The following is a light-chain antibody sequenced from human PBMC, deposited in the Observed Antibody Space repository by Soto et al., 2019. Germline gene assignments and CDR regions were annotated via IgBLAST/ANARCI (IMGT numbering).Light chain of an antibody. CDR2: GAS. CDR3: QQSYSMPYA. V-gene: IGKV1-39*01. Sequence: DIQMTQSPSSLSASVGDRVTITCRASQGISNYLAWYQQKPGKAPTLLIYGASTLQSGVPSRFTGSGSGTDFTLTSISLQPEDYATYFCQQSYSMPYAFGPGTKVDIK. J-gene: IGKJ2*01. CDR1: QGISNY.